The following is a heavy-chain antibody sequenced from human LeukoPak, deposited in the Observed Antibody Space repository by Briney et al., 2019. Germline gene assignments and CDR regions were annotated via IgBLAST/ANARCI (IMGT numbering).Heavy chain of an antibody. Sequence: SETLSLTCTVSGGSFTRYYWSWIRQPPGKGLEWIGYIFDSGSTNYNPSLKSRVTISVDTSKNQFSLKLSSVTAADTAVYYCARQSSLVRGIIAYAVDIWGQGTMVTVSS. CDR2: IFDSGST. V-gene: IGHV4-59*01. D-gene: IGHD3-10*01. CDR3: ARQSSLVRGIIAYAVDI. CDR1: GGSFTRYY. J-gene: IGHJ3*02.